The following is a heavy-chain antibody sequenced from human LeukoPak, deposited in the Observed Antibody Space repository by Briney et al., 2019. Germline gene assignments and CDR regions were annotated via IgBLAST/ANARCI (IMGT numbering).Heavy chain of an antibody. J-gene: IGHJ5*02. CDR1: GGSFSGYY. V-gene: IGHV4-34*01. D-gene: IGHD3-3*01. Sequence: PSETLSLTCAVYGGSFSGYYWSWIRQPPGKGLEWIGEINHSGSTNYNPSLKSRVTISVDTSKNQFSLKLSSVTAADTAVYYCARGRYDFWSGYYSGSDRGCDPWGQGTLVTVSS. CDR2: INHSGST. CDR3: ARGRYDFWSGYYSGSDRGCDP.